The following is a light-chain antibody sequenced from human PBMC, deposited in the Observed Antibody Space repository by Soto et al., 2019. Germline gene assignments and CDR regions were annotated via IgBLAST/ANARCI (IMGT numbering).Light chain of an antibody. CDR3: QQYNNWPPLYT. J-gene: IGKJ2*01. CDR1: QSVSSN. CDR2: GAS. Sequence: EIVMTQSPATLSVSLGERATLSCRASQSVSSNLAWYQQKPGQAPRLLIYGASKRAAGVPARFSGSGSGTEFTLTISSLQSEDFAVYSCQQYNNWPPLYTFGQGTKLEIK. V-gene: IGKV3-15*01.